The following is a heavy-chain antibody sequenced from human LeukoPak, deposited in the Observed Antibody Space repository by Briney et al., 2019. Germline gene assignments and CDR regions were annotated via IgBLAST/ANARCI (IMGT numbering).Heavy chain of an antibody. CDR1: GGSISSGGYS. Sequence: KPSETLSLTCAVSGGSISSGGYSWRWIRQPPGKGLEWIGYIYHSGSTYYNPSLKSRVTISVDRSKNQFSLKLSSVTAADTAVYYCARANSSSWYSSDYYYYGMDVWGKGTTATVSS. V-gene: IGHV4-30-2*01. D-gene: IGHD6-13*01. CDR2: IYHSGST. CDR3: ARANSSSWYSSDYYYYGMDV. J-gene: IGHJ6*04.